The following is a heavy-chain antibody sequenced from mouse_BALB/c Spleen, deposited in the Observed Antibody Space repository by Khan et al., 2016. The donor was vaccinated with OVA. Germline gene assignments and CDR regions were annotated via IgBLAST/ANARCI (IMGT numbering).Heavy chain of an antibody. V-gene: IGHV9-3-1*01. D-gene: IGHD2-14*01. J-gene: IGHJ4*01. CDR3: ARVGYNGTMDY. CDR1: GYTFTLYG. Sequence: QIQLVQSGPELKKPGETVKISCKASGYTFTLYGMNWVRQAPGKGLTWMGWINTYTGEPTYADDFKGRFAFSLETSASPAFLQINNLKNEDTATYICARVGYNGTMDYWGQGTSVTVSS. CDR2: INTYTGEP.